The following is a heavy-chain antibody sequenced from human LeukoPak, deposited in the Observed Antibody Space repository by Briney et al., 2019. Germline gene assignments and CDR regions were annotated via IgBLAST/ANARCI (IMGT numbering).Heavy chain of an antibody. J-gene: IGHJ4*02. V-gene: IGHV1-18*01. CDR2: ISAYNGNT. D-gene: IGHD3-3*01. CDR1: GYTFTNYG. Sequence: GASVKVSCTASGYTFTNYGISWVRQAPGQGLEWMGWISAYNGNTNYAQKLQGRVTMTTDTSTSTAYMELRSLRSDDTAVYYCARVIFGVVIIPADYWGQGTLVTVSS. CDR3: ARVIFGVVIIPADY.